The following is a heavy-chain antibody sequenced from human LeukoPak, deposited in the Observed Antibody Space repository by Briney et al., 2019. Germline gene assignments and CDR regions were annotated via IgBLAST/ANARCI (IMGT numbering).Heavy chain of an antibody. D-gene: IGHD1-26*01. J-gene: IGHJ4*02. Sequence: PSETLSLTCAVSGGSFSGYYWSWIRQPPGKGLEWIGEINHSGSTNYNPSLKSRVTISVNTSKNQFSLKLSSVTAADTAVYYCARGRIRKWELRYFDYWGQGTLVTVSS. CDR1: GGSFSGYY. CDR2: INHSGST. V-gene: IGHV4-34*01. CDR3: ARGRIRKWELRYFDY.